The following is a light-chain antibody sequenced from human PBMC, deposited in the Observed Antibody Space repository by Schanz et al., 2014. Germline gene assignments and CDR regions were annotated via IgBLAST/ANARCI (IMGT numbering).Light chain of an antibody. CDR1: QSVHRNY. J-gene: IGKJ1*01. V-gene: IGKV3-20*01. CDR2: GTS. Sequence: EIVLTQSPGTLPLSPGERATLSCRASQSVHRNYLAWHQQKPGQAPRLLIYGTSIRATGIPDRFSGSGSGTDFTLTISRLEPEDFAVYYCQQHGSSPWTFGQGTKVEIK. CDR3: QQHGSSPWT.